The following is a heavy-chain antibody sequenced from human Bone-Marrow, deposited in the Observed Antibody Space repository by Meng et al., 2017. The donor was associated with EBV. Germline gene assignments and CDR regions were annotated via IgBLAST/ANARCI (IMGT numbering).Heavy chain of an antibody. D-gene: IGHD4-17*01. V-gene: IGHV1-18*04. CDR2: ISTYTGNT. J-gene: IGHJ4*02. CDR1: VYPYTSYR. CDR3: ARVDDYGDYRGSKTLDY. Sequence: VQLGQTGDKVRRPVASVKVSSKTSVYPYTSYRIIWVRQAPGQGPEWMGWISTYTGNTDFAQRLQGRVSMTTDTSTSTAYMELRRLRSDDTAVYYCARVDDYGDYRGSKTLDYWGQGTLVTVSS.